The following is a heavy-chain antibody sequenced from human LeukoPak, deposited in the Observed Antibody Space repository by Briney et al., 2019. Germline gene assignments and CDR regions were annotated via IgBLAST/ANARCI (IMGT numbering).Heavy chain of an antibody. J-gene: IGHJ4*02. CDR3: ATDGRSGKHAFDY. CDR2: INQDGSQT. CDR1: RLTFSSYW. V-gene: IGHV3-7*01. Sequence: GGSLRLSCAASRLTFSSYWMGWVRQAPGKGLEWVPNINQDGSQTYYEASVRGRFTIARDNARNSMYLQMNSLRAEDTAVYFCATDGRSGKHAFDYWGQGTLVTVSS. D-gene: IGHD3-10*01.